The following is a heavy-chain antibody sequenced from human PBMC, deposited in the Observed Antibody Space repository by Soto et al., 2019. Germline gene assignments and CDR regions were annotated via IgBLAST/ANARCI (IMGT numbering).Heavy chain of an antibody. D-gene: IGHD6-19*01. J-gene: IGHJ6*02. CDR2: IYYSGST. Sequence: PSETLSLTCTVSGGSIRSSSYYWGWIRQPPAKGLEWIGSIYYSGSTYYNPSLNSRVTISVDTSKNQFSLKLSSVTAADTAVYYCPRHGDSSGWYGAYYYGMDVWGQGTTVTVSS. CDR3: PRHGDSSGWYGAYYYGMDV. V-gene: IGHV4-39*01. CDR1: GGSIRSSSYY.